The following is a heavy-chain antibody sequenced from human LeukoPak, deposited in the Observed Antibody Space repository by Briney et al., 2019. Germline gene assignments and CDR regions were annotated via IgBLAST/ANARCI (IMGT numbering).Heavy chain of an antibody. Sequence: PSETLSLTCAVYGGSFSGYYWSWIRQHPGKGLEWIGYIYYSGSTYYNPSLKSRVTISVDTSKNQFSLKLSSVTAADTAVYYCARTFLWFGELLSWFDPWGQGTLVTVSS. J-gene: IGHJ5*02. D-gene: IGHD3-10*01. CDR1: GGSFSGYY. V-gene: IGHV4-31*11. CDR2: IYYSGST. CDR3: ARTFLWFGELLSWFDP.